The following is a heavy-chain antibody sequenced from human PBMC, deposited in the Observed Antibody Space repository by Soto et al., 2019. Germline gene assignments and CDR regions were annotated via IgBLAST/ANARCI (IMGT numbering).Heavy chain of an antibody. D-gene: IGHD2-15*01. CDR1: GFTFIRYG. CDR3: ERSEQYPVVAFDI. J-gene: IGHJ3*02. V-gene: IGHV3-30*03. Sequence: QVQLVESGGGVVQPGTSLRLSCAASGFTFIRYGMHWVRQAPGKGLEWGALITYAGSNKNYADSGKGRFTISRDNSKNTLYLQMNILRPEAKAVYYCERSEQYPVVAFDIWGQGTMVTASS. CDR2: ITYAGSNK.